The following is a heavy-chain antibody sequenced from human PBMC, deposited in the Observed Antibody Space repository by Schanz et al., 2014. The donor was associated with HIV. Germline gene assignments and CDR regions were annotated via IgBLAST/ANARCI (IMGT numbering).Heavy chain of an antibody. Sequence: EVQLVESGGGLVQPGGSLRLSCAASGFTFSSYWMHWVRQAPGKGRVRVSRINIDGSTTDYADSVKGRFTISRDNAKNTLYLQMNSLRAEDTAMYYCTVSPAQGGGYWGQGTLVTVSP. CDR1: GFTFSSYW. J-gene: IGHJ4*02. CDR3: TVSPAQGGGY. V-gene: IGHV3-74*01. D-gene: IGHD3-16*01. CDR2: INIDGSTT.